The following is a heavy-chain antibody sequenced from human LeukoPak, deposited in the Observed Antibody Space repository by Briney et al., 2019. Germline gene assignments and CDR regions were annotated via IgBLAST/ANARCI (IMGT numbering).Heavy chain of an antibody. V-gene: IGHV3-72*01. CDR1: GFTFSDHF. CDR2: IRKRPNSYTT. Sequence: PGGSLRPSCAASGFTFSDHFMDWVRQAPGKGLEWVGRIRKRPNSYTTEYAASVQGRFAISRDDSKNSLYLQMNSLKTEDTAVYYCARVSTTVAGSDYLDYWGQGTQVTISS. J-gene: IGHJ4*02. D-gene: IGHD6-13*01. CDR3: ARVSTTVAGSDYLDY.